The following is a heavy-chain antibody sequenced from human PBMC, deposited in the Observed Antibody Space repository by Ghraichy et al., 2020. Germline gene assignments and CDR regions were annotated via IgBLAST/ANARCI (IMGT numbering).Heavy chain of an antibody. Sequence: GGSLRLSCAGSGFTFGSYRMNWVRQSPGKGLEWVSYITSSSRTTFYGDSVKGRFTISRDNAQNSLYLQMNSLRDEDTAVYYCARGSKVVRFFYYDGMDVWGQGTTVTVSS. D-gene: IGHD4-23*01. CDR2: ITSSSRTT. CDR3: ARGSKVVRFFYYDGMDV. CDR1: GFTFGSYR. V-gene: IGHV3-48*02. J-gene: IGHJ6*02.